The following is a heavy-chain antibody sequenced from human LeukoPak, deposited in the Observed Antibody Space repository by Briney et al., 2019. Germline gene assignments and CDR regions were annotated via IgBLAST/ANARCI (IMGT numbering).Heavy chain of an antibody. CDR3: ARQSEDVLLWFGELLYPSYYYMDV. V-gene: IGHV4-61*02. CDR1: GGSISSGSYY. CDR2: IYTSGST. J-gene: IGHJ6*03. D-gene: IGHD3-10*01. Sequence: SQTLSLTCTVSGGSISSGSYYWSWIRQPAGKGLEWIGRIYTSGSTNYNPSLKSRVTISVDTSKNQFSLKLSSVTAADTAVYYCARQSEDVLLWFGELLYPSYYYMDVWGKGTTVTISS.